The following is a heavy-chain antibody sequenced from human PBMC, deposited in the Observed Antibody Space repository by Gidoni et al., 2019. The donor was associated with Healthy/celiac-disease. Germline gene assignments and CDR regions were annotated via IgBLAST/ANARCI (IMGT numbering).Heavy chain of an antibody. CDR3: ARGRITWGTPAMGLYFDY. V-gene: IGHV4-31*03. J-gene: IGHJ4*02. Sequence: QVQLQESGPGLVKPSQTLSLTCTVSGGSISSGGYYWSWIRQHPGKGLEWIGYIYYSGSTYYNPSLKSRVIISVDTSKNQFSLKLSSVTAADTAVYYCARGRITWGTPAMGLYFDYWGQGTLVTVSS. CDR1: GGSISSGGYY. D-gene: IGHD5-18*01. CDR2: IYYSGST.